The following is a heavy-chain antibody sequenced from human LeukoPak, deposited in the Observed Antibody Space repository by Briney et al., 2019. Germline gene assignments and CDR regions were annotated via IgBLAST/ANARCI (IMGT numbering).Heavy chain of an antibody. Sequence: QPGGSLRLSCAASGFTFSSYWMHWVRQAPGKGLVWVSRINSDGSSTSYADSVKGRFTISRDNAKNSLYLQMSSLRAEDTAVYYCARDPAWGAIDYWGQGTLVTVSS. D-gene: IGHD7-27*01. CDR2: INSDGSST. CDR1: GFTFSSYW. J-gene: IGHJ4*02. V-gene: IGHV3-74*01. CDR3: ARDPAWGAIDY.